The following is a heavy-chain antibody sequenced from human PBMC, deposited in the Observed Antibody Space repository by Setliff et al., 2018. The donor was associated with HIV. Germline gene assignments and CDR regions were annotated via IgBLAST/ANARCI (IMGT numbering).Heavy chain of an antibody. V-gene: IGHV4-61*09. J-gene: IGHJ4*02. D-gene: IGHD5-18*01. CDR2: IYSTGNT. CDR3: ARGGYSYGLVY. CDR1: GGSISSGTYY. Sequence: SETLSLTCTVSGGSISSGTYYWSWIRQPAGKGLEWIGHIYSTGNTNYNSSLKSRVTMSIETSKNQFSLKLSSVTAADTAVYYCARGGYSYGLVYWGQGTLVTVSS.